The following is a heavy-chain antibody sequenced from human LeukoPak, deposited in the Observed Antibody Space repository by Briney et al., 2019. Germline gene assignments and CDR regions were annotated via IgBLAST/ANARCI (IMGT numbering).Heavy chain of an antibody. V-gene: IGHV1-8*02. Sequence: ASVKVSCKASGGTFSSYAINWVRQATRQRPEWMGWMSPNSGDTGYAQKFQDRVTMTRNTSISTAYMELSSLRSDDTAVYYCARGPPNWGYDYWGPGTLVTVSS. CDR3: ARGPPNWGYDY. CDR2: MSPNSGDT. J-gene: IGHJ4*02. CDR1: GGTFSSYA. D-gene: IGHD7-27*01.